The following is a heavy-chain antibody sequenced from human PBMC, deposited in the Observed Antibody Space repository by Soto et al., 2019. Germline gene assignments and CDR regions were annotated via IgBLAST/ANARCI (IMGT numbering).Heavy chain of an antibody. CDR3: VRTSLVVAAATREDY. D-gene: IGHD2-15*01. J-gene: IGHJ4*02. V-gene: IGHV3-74*01. Sequence: EVQLVESGGGLVQPGGSLRLSCAASGFTFSSYWMHLVRQAPGKGLVWVSRINSDGSSTSYADSVKGRCTISRDNAKNTLYLQMNSLRAEDTAVYYCVRTSLVVAAATREDYWGQGTLVTVSS. CDR2: INSDGSST. CDR1: GFTFSSYW.